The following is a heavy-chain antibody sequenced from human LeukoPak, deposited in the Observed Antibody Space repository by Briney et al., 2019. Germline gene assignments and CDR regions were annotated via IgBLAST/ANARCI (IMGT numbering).Heavy chain of an antibody. J-gene: IGHJ3*02. CDR2: IYYSGST. D-gene: IGHD4-17*01. CDR1: GGSISSGGYY. V-gene: IGHV4-31*03. CDR3: AGQQTTVTTDDAFDI. Sequence: SQTLSLTCTVSGGSISSGGYYWSWIRQHPGKGLEWIGYIYYSGSTYYNPSLKSRVTISVDTSKNQFSLKLSSVTAADTAVYYCAGQQTTVTTDDAFDIWGQGTMVTVSS.